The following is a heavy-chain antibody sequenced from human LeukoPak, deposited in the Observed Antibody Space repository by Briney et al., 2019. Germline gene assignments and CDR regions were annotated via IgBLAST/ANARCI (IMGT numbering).Heavy chain of an antibody. J-gene: IGHJ3*02. D-gene: IGHD3-3*01. CDR3: AKDPNTIFIGGVAAFDI. Sequence: GGSLRLSCAASGFTFSSYAMSWVRQAPGKGLEWVSAISGSGGSTYYADSVKGRFTISRDNSKNTLYLQMDSLRAEDTAVYYCAKDPNTIFIGGVAAFDIWGQGTMVTVSS. CDR2: ISGSGGST. V-gene: IGHV3-23*01. CDR1: GFTFSSYA.